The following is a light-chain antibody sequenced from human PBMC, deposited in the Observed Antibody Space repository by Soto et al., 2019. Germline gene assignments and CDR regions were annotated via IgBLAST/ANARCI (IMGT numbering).Light chain of an antibody. Sequence: QSVLTQPPSASGTPGQRVTISCSGSSSNIGSNYVYWYQQLPGTAPKLLIYRNNQRPSGVPDRFSGSKSGTSASLAISGLRSEDEADYYCAAGDARLRGWVFGGGTKLTVL. V-gene: IGLV1-47*01. CDR1: SSNIGSNY. CDR3: AAGDARLRGWV. CDR2: RNN. J-gene: IGLJ3*02.